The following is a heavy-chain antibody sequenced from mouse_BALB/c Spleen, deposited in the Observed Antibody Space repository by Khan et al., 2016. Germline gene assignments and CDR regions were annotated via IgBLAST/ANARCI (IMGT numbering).Heavy chain of an antibody. CDR3: AGANWDLSYAMDY. CDR2: ISYSGST. V-gene: IGHV3-2*02. Sequence: EVQLQESGPGLVKPSQSLSLTCTVTGYSITSDYAWYWIRQFPGNKLEWMGYISYSGSTSNKPFLKSRIFINRDTSKNQFFLQLKSVTTEDTAIYYCAGANWDLSYAMDYWGQGTSVTVSS. CDR1: GYSITSDYA. J-gene: IGHJ4*01. D-gene: IGHD4-1*01.